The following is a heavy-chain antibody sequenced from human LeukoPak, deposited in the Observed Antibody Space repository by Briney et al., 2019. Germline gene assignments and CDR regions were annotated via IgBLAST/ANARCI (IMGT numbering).Heavy chain of an antibody. D-gene: IGHD1-26*01. V-gene: IGHV4-34*01. CDR1: GGSFSGYY. J-gene: IGHJ3*02. CDR3: ARFIRGATNALEI. CDR2: INHIGST. Sequence: SETLSLTCAVYGGSFSGYYWSWIRQPPGKGLEWIGEINHIGSTNYNPSLKSRVPISVDTSKNQCSLKLSSVTAADRAVYYCARFIRGATNALEIWGQGKMVTVSS.